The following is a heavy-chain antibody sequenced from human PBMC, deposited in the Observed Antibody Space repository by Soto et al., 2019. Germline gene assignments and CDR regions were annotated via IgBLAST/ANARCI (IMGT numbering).Heavy chain of an antibody. V-gene: IGHV5-51*01. J-gene: IGHJ5*02. D-gene: IGHD5-12*01. CDR1: GYTFTKYW. CDR3: ARNVFPHIEDPTWIDP. CDR2: IYPGDSDT. Sequence: LGESLKISCKGSGYTFTKYWIVWVRQMPGKGLECMGIIYPGDSDTRYNPSFQGQVTISADKSINTAYLQWSSLKASDTAVYYCARNVFPHIEDPTWIDPWGQGTLVTVSS.